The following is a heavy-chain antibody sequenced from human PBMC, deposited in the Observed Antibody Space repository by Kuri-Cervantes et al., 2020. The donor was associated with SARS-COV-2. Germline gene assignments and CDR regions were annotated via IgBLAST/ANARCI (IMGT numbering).Heavy chain of an antibody. Sequence: SVKVSCKASGGTFSTYAINWVRQAPGRGLEWMGGIIPIFGTANYAQRFQGRVTITADKSTTTAYMELSSLRSEETAIYYCARVSPLVGVTSWNAFDVWGQGTLVTVSS. J-gene: IGHJ3*01. V-gene: IGHV1-69*06. CDR2: IIPIFGTA. CDR3: ARVSPLVGVTSWNAFDV. CDR1: GGTFSTYA. D-gene: IGHD1-26*01.